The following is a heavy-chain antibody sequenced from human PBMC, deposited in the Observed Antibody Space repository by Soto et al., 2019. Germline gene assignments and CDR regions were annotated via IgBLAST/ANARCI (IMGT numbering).Heavy chain of an antibody. CDR1: GDTFSFYT. CDR2: VNPILSMS. CDR3: ATSYGSGYRAFDY. V-gene: IGHV1-69*02. D-gene: IGHD3-10*01. Sequence: QVQLVQSGAEFKKPGSSVKVSCKASGDTFSFYTINWVRQAPGLGLEWMGRVNPILSMSNYAQKFQGRVTMTADKSTSTAYMELHSLRSEDTAFYYCATSYGSGYRAFDYWGQGALVTVSS. J-gene: IGHJ4*02.